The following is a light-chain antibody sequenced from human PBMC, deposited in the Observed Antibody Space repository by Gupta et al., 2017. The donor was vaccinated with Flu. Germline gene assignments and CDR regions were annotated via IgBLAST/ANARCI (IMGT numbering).Light chain of an antibody. CDR2: AAS. CDR1: QGIDSY. Sequence: PSFLSASIGDRVTITCRARQGIDSYLGWYQQKPGKAPKLLIYAASTVQSGVPSRFSGSISGKDFTLTISSLQPEEFAIYYCQQGNSSPFTFGQGTKLDIK. V-gene: IGKV1-9*01. J-gene: IGKJ2*01. CDR3: QQGNSSPFT.